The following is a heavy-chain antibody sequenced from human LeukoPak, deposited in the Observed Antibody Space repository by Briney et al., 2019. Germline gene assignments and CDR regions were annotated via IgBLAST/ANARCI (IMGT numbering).Heavy chain of an antibody. Sequence: ASVKVSCKASGGTFSSYAISWVRQAPGQGLEWMGGIIPIFGTANYAQKFQGRVTITADESTSTAYMELSSLGSEDTAVYYCARERGIVGATKLGYHYYGMDVWGQGTTVTVSS. CDR1: GGTFSSYA. J-gene: IGHJ6*02. CDR2: IIPIFGTA. V-gene: IGHV1-69*13. CDR3: ARERGIVGATKLGYHYYGMDV. D-gene: IGHD1-26*01.